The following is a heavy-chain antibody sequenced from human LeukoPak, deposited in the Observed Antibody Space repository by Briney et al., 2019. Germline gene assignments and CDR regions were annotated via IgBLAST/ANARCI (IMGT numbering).Heavy chain of an antibody. V-gene: IGHV3-66*01. D-gene: IGHD3-22*01. Sequence: GGSLRLSCAASGFNVSSSYVSWVRQAPGKGPEWVSVLYSGGATHYADSVKGRFAISRDNSKNAVYLQMNSLRAEDTAFYYCARVYYDGSGYYYFLEFFFDYWGQGTLVTVSS. J-gene: IGHJ4*02. CDR1: GFNVSSSY. CDR3: ARVYYDGSGYYYFLEFFFDY. CDR2: LYSGGAT.